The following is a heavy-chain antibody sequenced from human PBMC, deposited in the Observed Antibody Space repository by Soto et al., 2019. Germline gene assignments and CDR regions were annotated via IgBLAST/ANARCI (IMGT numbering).Heavy chain of an antibody. CDR1: GFTVSSNY. V-gene: IGHV3-23*01. Sequence: GGSLRLSCAASGFTVSSNYMSWVRQAPGKGLEWVSAISGSGGSTYYADSVKGRFTISRDNSKNTLYLQMNSLRAEDTAVYYCARDWRDGYNHCFDYWVQGALVT. CDR3: ARDWRDGYNHCFDY. D-gene: IGHD5-12*01. CDR2: ISGSGGST. J-gene: IGHJ4*02.